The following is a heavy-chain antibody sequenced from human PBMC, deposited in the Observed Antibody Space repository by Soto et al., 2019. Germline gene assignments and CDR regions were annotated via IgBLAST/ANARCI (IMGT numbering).Heavy chain of an antibody. V-gene: IGHV3-33*01. CDR1: GFTFSSYG. Sequence: QVQLVESGGGVVQPGRSLRLSCAASGFTFSSYGMHWVRQAPGKGLEWVAVIWYDGSNKYYADSVKGRFTISRDNSKNTRYLQMNSLRAEDTAVYYCARDRMYYDSSGYYDYWGQGTLVTVSS. CDR2: IWYDGSNK. D-gene: IGHD3-22*01. J-gene: IGHJ4*02. CDR3: ARDRMYYDSSGYYDY.